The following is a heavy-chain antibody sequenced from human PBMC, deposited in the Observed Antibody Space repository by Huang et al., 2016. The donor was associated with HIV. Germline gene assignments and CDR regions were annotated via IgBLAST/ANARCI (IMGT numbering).Heavy chain of an antibody. V-gene: IGHV1-2*06. CDR1: GYIFIGYY. D-gene: IGHD3-16*01. CDR3: ARSPLLGESSSALEF. Sequence: QVQLVQSGAEVKKPGASVKVSCTASGYIFIGYYIQWVRQAPGQGLEWMGRIHPNGGVTKYAEKFQGRVTMTRDTSIDTAYMEVRSLRTDDTAVYYCARSPLLGESSSALEFWGQGTLAIVSS. J-gene: IGHJ4*02. CDR2: IHPNGGVT.